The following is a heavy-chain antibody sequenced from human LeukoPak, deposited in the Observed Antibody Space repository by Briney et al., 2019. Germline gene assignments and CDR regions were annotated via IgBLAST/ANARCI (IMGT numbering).Heavy chain of an antibody. CDR1: RFTFSDYS. D-gene: IGHD6-13*01. CDR3: ARSPDSSSWYRSNWFDP. CDR2: ISSGSKYI. V-gene: IGHV3-21*04. Sequence: GGSLRLSCAASRFTFSDYSMNWVRQAPGKGLEWVSSISSGSKYIYNADSVKGRFTISRDNAKNSLYLQMNSLRAEDTAVYYCARSPDSSSWYRSNWFDPWGQGTLVTVSS. J-gene: IGHJ5*02.